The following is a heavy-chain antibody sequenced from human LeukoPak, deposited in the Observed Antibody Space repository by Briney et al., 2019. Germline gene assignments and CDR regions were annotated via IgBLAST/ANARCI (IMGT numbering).Heavy chain of an antibody. CDR1: GFTFSSYA. CDR2: ISDNGGST. Sequence: GGSLRLSCAASGFTFSSYAMNWVRQAPGKGLEWVSVISDNGGSTYYADSVKGRFTISRDNSKNTLYLQMNSLRAEDTAVYYCAKPEYYDFWSGYSARFDYWGQGTLVTVSS. D-gene: IGHD3-3*01. V-gene: IGHV3-23*01. CDR3: AKPEYYDFWSGYSARFDY. J-gene: IGHJ4*02.